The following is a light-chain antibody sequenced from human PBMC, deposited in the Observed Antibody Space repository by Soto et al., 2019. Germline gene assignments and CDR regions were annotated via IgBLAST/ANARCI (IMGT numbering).Light chain of an antibody. Sequence: EIVMTQSPGTLSVSPGERATLSCRASQSVSSDLAWYQQKPGQAPRLLIYGASTRASGVPARFSGSGSGTEFALTISSLQSEDSAVYYCQQYNKWPPWTFGQGTKVDIK. CDR1: QSVSSD. CDR3: QQYNKWPPWT. J-gene: IGKJ1*01. CDR2: GAS. V-gene: IGKV3-15*01.